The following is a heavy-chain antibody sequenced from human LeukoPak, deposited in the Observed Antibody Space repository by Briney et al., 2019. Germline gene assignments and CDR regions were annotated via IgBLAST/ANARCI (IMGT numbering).Heavy chain of an antibody. J-gene: IGHJ4*02. CDR3: ARGLEAAGFFDY. V-gene: IGHV4-39*07. Sequence: SETLSLTCTVSGGSISSSSYYWGWIRQPPGKGLEWIGSIYYSGSTYYNPSLKSRVTISVDTSKNQFSLKLSSVTAADTAVYYCARGLEAAGFFDYWGQGILVTVSS. CDR2: IYYSGST. D-gene: IGHD6-13*01. CDR1: GGSISSSSYY.